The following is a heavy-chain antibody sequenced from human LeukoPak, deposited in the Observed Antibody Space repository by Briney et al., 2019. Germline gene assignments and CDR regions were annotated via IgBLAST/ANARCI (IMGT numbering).Heavy chain of an antibody. V-gene: IGHV4-30-2*01. J-gene: IGHJ4*02. Sequence: PSQTLSLTCAVSGGSISSGDYSWSWIRQPPGKGLEWIGYIYHSGSTYYNPSLKSRVTISIDRSKNQFSLKLSSVTAADTAVYYCARDLLWFGEAHFDYWGQGTLVTVSS. D-gene: IGHD3-10*01. CDR3: ARDLLWFGEAHFDY. CDR1: GGSISSGDYS. CDR2: IYHSGST.